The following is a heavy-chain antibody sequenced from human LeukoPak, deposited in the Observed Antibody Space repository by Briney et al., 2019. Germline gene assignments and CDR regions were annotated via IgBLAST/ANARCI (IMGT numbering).Heavy chain of an antibody. J-gene: IGHJ6*02. V-gene: IGHV1-46*01. CDR3: ARDQDSSGYYYPTYYYYGMDV. CDR1: GYTFTSYH. D-gene: IGHD3-22*01. Sequence: ASVKVSCKASGYTFTSYHLHWVRQAPGQGLEWMGIFNPSGGSTTYAQKFQGRVTTFMDTSTSTVYMELSSLRSEDTAVYYCARDQDSSGYYYPTYYYYGMDVWGQGTTVTVSS. CDR2: FNPSGGST.